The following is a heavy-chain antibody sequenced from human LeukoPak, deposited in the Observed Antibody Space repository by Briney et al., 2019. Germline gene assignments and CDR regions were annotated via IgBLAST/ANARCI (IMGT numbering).Heavy chain of an antibody. CDR2: IYWNDDK. CDR1: GFSLSTSGVG. J-gene: IGHJ4*02. D-gene: IGHD6-6*01. V-gene: IGHV2-5*01. Sequence: SGPTLVSPTQTLTLTCTFSGFSLSTSGVGVGWIRQPPGKALEWLALIYWNDDKRYSPSLKSRLTITKDTSKNQVVLTMTNMDPVDTATYYRAHMEEYSSSFFPSSFDYWGQGTLVTVSS. CDR3: AHMEEYSSSFFPSSFDY.